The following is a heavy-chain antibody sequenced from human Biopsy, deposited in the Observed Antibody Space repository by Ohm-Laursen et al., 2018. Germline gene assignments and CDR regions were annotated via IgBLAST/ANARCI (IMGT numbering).Heavy chain of an antibody. J-gene: IGHJ2*01. CDR3: ARGGPNYWYFDL. D-gene: IGHD1-26*01. Sequence: ASVKVSCKASGYTFTDSYMQWVRQAPGQGLAWMGWINPNSGGTNYAQKFQGRVTMTRDTSMSTAYMELNRLRSDDTAVYYCARGGPNYWYFDLWGRGTLVTVSS. CDR2: INPNSGGT. CDR1: GYTFTDSY. V-gene: IGHV1-2*02.